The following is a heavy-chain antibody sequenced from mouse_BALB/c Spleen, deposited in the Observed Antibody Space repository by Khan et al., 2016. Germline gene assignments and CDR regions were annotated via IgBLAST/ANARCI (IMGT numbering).Heavy chain of an antibody. D-gene: IGHD2-4*01. V-gene: IGHV2-6-7*01. CDR1: GFSITGFA. CDR2: IWGDGST. CDR3: AGYHDFDGGFAY. Sequence: QVQLKQSGPGLVAPSQSLSITCTVSGFSITGFAVNWVRQPPGKGLEWLGVIWGDGSTDYDSALKSRLSISKDDSKSQVILKMNSLQTDDTARYYCAGYHDFDGGFAYWGQGTLVTVSA. J-gene: IGHJ3*01.